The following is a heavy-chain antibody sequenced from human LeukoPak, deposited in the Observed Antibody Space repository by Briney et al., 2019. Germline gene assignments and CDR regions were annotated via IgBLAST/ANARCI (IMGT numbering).Heavy chain of an antibody. J-gene: IGHJ3*02. CDR2: INPSGCST. CDR3: AGGDMHQDAFDI. CDR1: GYTFTSYY. D-gene: IGHD3-16*01. Sequence: ASVTVSCKASGYTFTSYYMHWVRQAPGQGLEWMGIINPSGCSTSYAQKFQGRVTMTRDTSTSTVYMERGGLRSEKTAVYGCAGGDMHQDAFDIWGQGTMVTVSS. V-gene: IGHV1-46*01.